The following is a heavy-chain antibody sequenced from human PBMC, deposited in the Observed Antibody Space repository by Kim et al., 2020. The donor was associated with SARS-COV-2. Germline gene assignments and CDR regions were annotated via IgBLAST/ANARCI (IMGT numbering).Heavy chain of an antibody. J-gene: IGHJ4*02. D-gene: IGHD3-10*01. V-gene: IGHV3-30*04. Sequence: GGSLRLSCAASGFTFSSYAMHWVRQAPGKGLEWVAVISYDGSNKYYADSVKGRFTISRDNSKNTLYLQMNSLRAEDTAVYYCATLSGYGSGSYYWGQGTL. CDR1: GFTFSSYA. CDR3: ATLSGYGSGSYY. CDR2: ISYDGSNK.